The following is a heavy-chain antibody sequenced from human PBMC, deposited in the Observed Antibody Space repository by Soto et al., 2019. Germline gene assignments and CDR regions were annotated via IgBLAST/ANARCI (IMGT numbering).Heavy chain of an antibody. D-gene: IGHD3-9*01. CDR1: GFAFNTYS. Sequence: EVQLVESGGGLVKPGGSLRLSCTASGFAFNTYSMNWVRQAPGKGLEWVSSINEDSTDIYYADSLRGRITISRANAKDSSFLQMNRLRPDHTAVDYCVRDLARYFGWGYMDLWGDGATVTVSS. V-gene: IGHV3-21*02. CDR3: VRDLARYFGWGYMDL. J-gene: IGHJ6*03. CDR2: INEDSTDI.